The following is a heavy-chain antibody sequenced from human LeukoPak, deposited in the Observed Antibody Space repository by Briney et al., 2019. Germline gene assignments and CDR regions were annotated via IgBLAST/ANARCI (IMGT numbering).Heavy chain of an antibody. CDR3: ALLAVASDFDY. D-gene: IGHD6-19*01. CDR2: IASSGTIK. Sequence: GGSLRLPCVVSGFPFSVYEMNWVRQAPGKGLEWVSNIASSGTIKYYADSVKGRFSISRDNAKSSLYLQMNSLRVEDTAVYYCALLAVASDFDYWGQGALVTVSS. J-gene: IGHJ4*02. CDR1: GFPFSVYE. V-gene: IGHV3-48*03.